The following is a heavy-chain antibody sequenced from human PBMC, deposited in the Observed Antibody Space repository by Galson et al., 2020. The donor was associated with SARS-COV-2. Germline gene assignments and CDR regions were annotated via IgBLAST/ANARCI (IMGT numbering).Heavy chain of an antibody. V-gene: IGHV4-39*07. CDR3: ARSGSIAARRGHAFDI. Sequence: SETLSLTCTVSGGSISSSSYYWGWIRQPPGKGLEWIGSIYYSGSTYYNPSLKSRVTISVDTSKNQFSLKLSSVTAADTAVYYCARSGSIAARRGHAFDIWGQGTMVTVSS. CDR2: IYYSGST. J-gene: IGHJ3*02. D-gene: IGHD6-6*01. CDR1: GGSISSSSYY.